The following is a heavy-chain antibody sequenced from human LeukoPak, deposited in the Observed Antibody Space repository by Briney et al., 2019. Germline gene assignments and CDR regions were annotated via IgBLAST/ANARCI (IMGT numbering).Heavy chain of an antibody. CDR1: GFTFSSYA. D-gene: IGHD1-14*01. CDR2: ISGSGGST. CDR3: ARTGYFGNWFDP. J-gene: IGHJ5*02. V-gene: IGHV3-23*01. Sequence: GGSLRLSCAASGFTFSSYAMSWVRQAPGKGLEWVSAISGSGGSTYYADSVKGRFTISRDNSKNTLYLQMNSLRAEDTAVYYCARTGYFGNWFDPWGQGTLVTVSS.